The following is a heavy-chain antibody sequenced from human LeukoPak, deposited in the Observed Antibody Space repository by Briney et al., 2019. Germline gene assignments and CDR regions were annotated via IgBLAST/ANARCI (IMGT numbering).Heavy chain of an antibody. CDR1: GGSISSYY. CDR3: ARVWGGYSYGYYYMGV. CDR2: IYCSGST. D-gene: IGHD5-18*01. Sequence: SETLSLTCTVSGGSISSYYWSWLRQPPGKGLEWIGYIYCSGSTNYNPSLKSRVTISVDTSKNQFSLKLSSVTAADTAVYYCARVWGGYSYGYYYMGVWGKGTTVTISS. V-gene: IGHV4-59*01. J-gene: IGHJ6*03.